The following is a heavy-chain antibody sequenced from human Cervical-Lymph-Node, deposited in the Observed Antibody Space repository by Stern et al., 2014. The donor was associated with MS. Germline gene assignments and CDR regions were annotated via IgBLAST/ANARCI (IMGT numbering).Heavy chain of an antibody. Sequence: QVQLQESGPGLVKPSETLSLTCTVSGGSISSSSYYWGWIRQPPGKGLEXIGSIYYSGSTYYNPSLKSRVTISVDTSKNQFSLKLSSGTAADTAVYYCARDGDYDYYYGMDVWGQGTTVTVSS. CDR1: GGSISSSSYY. V-gene: IGHV4-39*01. D-gene: IGHD4-17*01. CDR2: IYYSGST. CDR3: ARDGDYDYYYGMDV. J-gene: IGHJ6*02.